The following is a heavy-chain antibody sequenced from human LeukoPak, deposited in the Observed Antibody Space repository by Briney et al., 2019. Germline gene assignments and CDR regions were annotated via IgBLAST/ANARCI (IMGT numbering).Heavy chain of an antibody. D-gene: IGHD1-26*01. V-gene: IGHV3-21*01. CDR3: ARKGATTSASHFDY. CDR1: GFTFSSYS. Sequence: NPGGSLRLSCAASGFTFSSYSMNWVRQAPGKGLEWVSSISSSSSTYIHYADALKGRFTISRDNAKNSLFLQMNSLRAEDTAVYYCARKGATTSASHFDYWGQGTLVTVSS. J-gene: IGHJ4*02. CDR2: ISSSSSTYI.